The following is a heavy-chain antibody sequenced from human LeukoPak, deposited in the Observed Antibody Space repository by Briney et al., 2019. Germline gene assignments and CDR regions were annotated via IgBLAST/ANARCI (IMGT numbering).Heavy chain of an antibody. J-gene: IGHJ4*02. D-gene: IGHD1-26*01. CDR3: ARAPKGGSYDY. CDR1: GGTFSSYA. Sequence: ASVKVSCKASGGTFSSYAISWVRQAPGQGLEWMGWINPNSGGTNYAQKFQGRVTMTRDTSISTAYMELSRLRSDDTAVYYCARAPKGGSYDYWGQGTLVTVSS. CDR2: INPNSGGT. V-gene: IGHV1-2*02.